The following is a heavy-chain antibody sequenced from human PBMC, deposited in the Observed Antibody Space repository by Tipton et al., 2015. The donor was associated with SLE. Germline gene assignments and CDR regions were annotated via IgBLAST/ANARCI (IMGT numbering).Heavy chain of an antibody. CDR3: ARQRGYYDGTPFPPWNFDL. D-gene: IGHD3-16*01. Sequence: TLSLTCTVSGGSLSSYYWSWIRQSPEKGLEWIGYLSYSGSTNYNPSLESRVTIAVDTSKNQFSLNLNSVTAADTAVYFCARQRGYYDGTPFPPWNFDLWGRGTQVTVSS. CDR1: GGSLSSYY. CDR2: LSYSGST. V-gene: IGHV4-59*08. J-gene: IGHJ2*01.